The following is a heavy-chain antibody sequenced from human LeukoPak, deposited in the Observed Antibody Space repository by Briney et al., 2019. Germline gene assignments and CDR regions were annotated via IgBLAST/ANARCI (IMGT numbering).Heavy chain of an antibody. J-gene: IGHJ5*02. CDR1: GGSISSSSYY. D-gene: IGHD2-15*01. CDR2: IYYSGST. Sequence: SETLSLTCTVSGGSISSSSYYWGWIRQPPGKGLEWIGSIYYSGSTYYNPSLKSRVTISVDTSKNQFSLKLSCVTAADTAVYYCASMVAATPIWFDPWGQGTLVTVSS. V-gene: IGHV4-39*07. CDR3: ASMVAATPIWFDP.